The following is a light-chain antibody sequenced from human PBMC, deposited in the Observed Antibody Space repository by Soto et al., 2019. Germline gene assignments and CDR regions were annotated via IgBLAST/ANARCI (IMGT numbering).Light chain of an antibody. J-gene: IGKJ2*02. Sequence: EVILTQSPGTLSLSPGDRATLSCGASQSVSSYLAWYQQKPGQAPRLLIYDVSNRATGIPARFSGSGSGTDFTLTISSLEPEDFAVYFCQQRSEWPLCTFGQGTKVDIK. CDR1: QSVSSY. CDR2: DVS. CDR3: QQRSEWPLCT. V-gene: IGKV3-11*01.